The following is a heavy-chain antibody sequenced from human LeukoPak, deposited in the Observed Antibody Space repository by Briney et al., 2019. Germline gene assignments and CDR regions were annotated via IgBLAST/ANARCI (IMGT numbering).Heavy chain of an antibody. D-gene: IGHD3-10*01. CDR3: ARFYGSGSYFDY. CDR2: IYYSGST. V-gene: IGHV4-31*03. J-gene: IGHJ4*02. CDR1: GGSISSGGYY. Sequence: PSETLSLTCTVSGGSISSGGYYWSWIRQHPGKGLEWIGYIYYSGSTYYNPSLKSRVTISVDTSKNQFSLKLSPVTAADTAVYYCARFYGSGSYFDYWGQGTLVTVSS.